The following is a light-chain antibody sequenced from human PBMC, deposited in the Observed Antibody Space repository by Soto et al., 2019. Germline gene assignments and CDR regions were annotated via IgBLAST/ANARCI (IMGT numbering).Light chain of an antibody. CDR3: AAWEDSLSGPV. Sequence: QSVLPQPPSASGTPGQRVTISCSGSSSNIGSNYVYWYQQLPGTAPKLLSQHNNQRPSGVTDQFSGSKSGASASLAISGLRSADEANYYCAAWEDSLSGPVFGGGTKVTVL. CDR1: SSNIGSNY. V-gene: IGLV1-47*02. CDR2: HNN. J-gene: IGLJ3*02.